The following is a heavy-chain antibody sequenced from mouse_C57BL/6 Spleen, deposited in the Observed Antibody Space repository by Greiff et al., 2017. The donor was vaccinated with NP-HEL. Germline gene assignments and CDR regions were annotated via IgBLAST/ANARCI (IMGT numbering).Heavy chain of an antibody. CDR1: GYTFTSYW. V-gene: IGHV1-5*01. CDR3: TRIPYYSNYPWFAD. CDR2: IYPGNSDT. D-gene: IGHD2-5*01. J-gene: IGHJ3*01. Sequence: VQLKESGTVLARPGASVKLSCKTSGYTFTSYWMHWVKQRPGQGLEWIGAIYPGNSDTSSNQKFKGKAKLTAVTSASTAYMELSSLTNEDSAVYYCTRIPYYSNYPWFADWGQVTLVTVAA.